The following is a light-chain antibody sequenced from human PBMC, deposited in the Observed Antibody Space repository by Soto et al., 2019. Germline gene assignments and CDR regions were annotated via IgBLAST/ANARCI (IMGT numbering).Light chain of an antibody. J-gene: IGKJ1*01. CDR1: QSISSY. CDR3: QQSYSTPWT. Sequence: DIQMTQSPSSLSASVGDRATITCRASQSISSYLNWYQQKPGQAPKLLIYAASNLQSGVPSRFSGSGSGTDFTLTISSLQPEDFATYYCQQSYSTPWTFGQGTKVDIK. V-gene: IGKV1-39*01. CDR2: AAS.